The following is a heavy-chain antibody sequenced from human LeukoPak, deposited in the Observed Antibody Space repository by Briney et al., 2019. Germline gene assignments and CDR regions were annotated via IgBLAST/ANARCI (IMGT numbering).Heavy chain of an antibody. J-gene: IGHJ3*02. CDR2: IKEDGSEK. CDR1: GFTISSYW. Sequence: GGSQRLSCAASGFTISSYWMSWVRQAPGKGLEWVANIKEDGSEKYYVDSVKGRFTISRDNAKNSLYLHMNSLTAEDTAMYYCARDWVAGVPFDAFDIWGQGTMVSVSS. V-gene: IGHV3-7*03. D-gene: IGHD3-10*01. CDR3: ARDWVAGVPFDAFDI.